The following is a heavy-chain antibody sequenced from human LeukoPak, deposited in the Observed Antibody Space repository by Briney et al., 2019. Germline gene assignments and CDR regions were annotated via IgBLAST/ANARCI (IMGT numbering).Heavy chain of an antibody. D-gene: IGHD5-12*01. CDR1: GFTLSNFA. CDR3: ARDSFYTGYDRGFGY. V-gene: IGHV3-64*02. CDR2: ISTNGSRT. J-gene: IGHJ4*02. Sequence: GSLRLSCTASGFTLSNFAMHWVRQSPDKGLQYVSAISTNGSRTFYADSVKGRFIISRDNSKNTLYLQMGSLRGEDTAVYYCARDSFYTGYDRGFGYWGQGTLVTVSS.